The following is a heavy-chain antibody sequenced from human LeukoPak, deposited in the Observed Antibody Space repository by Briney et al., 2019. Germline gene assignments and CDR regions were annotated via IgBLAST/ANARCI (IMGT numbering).Heavy chain of an antibody. J-gene: IGHJ6*02. Sequence: GGSLRLSCAASGLTFGTYAMSWVRQAPGKGLAWVSSISASGGSRFYADSVKGRFTISADSSKNTLYLQLNSLSAEDTAIYYCSTHMGDFYYFALDVWGQGTTVTVSS. CDR2: ISASGGSR. V-gene: IGHV3-23*01. CDR3: STHMGDFYYFALDV. D-gene: IGHD3-16*01. CDR1: GLTFGTYA.